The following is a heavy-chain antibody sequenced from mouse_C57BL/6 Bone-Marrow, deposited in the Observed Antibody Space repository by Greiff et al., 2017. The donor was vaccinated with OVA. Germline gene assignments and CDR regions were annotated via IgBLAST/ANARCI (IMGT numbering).Heavy chain of an antibody. Sequence: QVTLKESGPGILQSSQTLSLTCSFSGFSLNTSNMGVSWIRQPSGKGLEWLAHIYWDDDKRYNPSLKSRLTISKHTSRNQVFLKITSVDTADTATYYCSRSGSYGTGGYYAMDYWGQGTSVTVSS. CDR2: IYWDDDK. CDR3: SRSGSYGTGGYYAMDY. V-gene: IGHV8-12*01. J-gene: IGHJ4*01. CDR1: GFSLNTSNMG. D-gene: IGHD1-1*01.